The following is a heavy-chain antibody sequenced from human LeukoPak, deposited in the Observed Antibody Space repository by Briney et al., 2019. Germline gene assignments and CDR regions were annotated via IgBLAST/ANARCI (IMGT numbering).Heavy chain of an antibody. D-gene: IGHD2-2*01. CDR1: GFTFSSYS. J-gene: IGHJ4*02. V-gene: IGHV3-21*01. Sequence: PGGSLRLSCAASGFTFSSYSMNWVRQAPGKGLEWVSSIGSSSSYIYYADSVKGRFTISRDNAKNSLYLQMNSLRAEDTAVYYCAKEKVPAVPSYFDYWGQGTLVTVSS. CDR3: AKEKVPAVPSYFDY. CDR2: IGSSSSYI.